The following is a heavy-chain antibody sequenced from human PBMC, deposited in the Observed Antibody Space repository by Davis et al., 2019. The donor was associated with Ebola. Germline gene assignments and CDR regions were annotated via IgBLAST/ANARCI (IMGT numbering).Heavy chain of an antibody. CDR1: GGTRTDEG. Sequence: GESLKISCVASGGTRTDEGIHWVRQAPGKGLEGVSIIWYDGSNKDYADSVKGRFTISRDDSKNTVYLQMNSLRAEDTAVYYCARDAGTNGNAYHDAFDIWGQGTTVTVSS. CDR3: ARDAGTNGNAYHDAFDI. V-gene: IGHV3-33*01. D-gene: IGHD2-8*01. CDR2: IWYDGSNK. J-gene: IGHJ3*02.